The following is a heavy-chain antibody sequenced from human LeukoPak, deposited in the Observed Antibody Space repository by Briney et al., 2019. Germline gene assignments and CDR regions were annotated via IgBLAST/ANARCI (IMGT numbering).Heavy chain of an antibody. CDR3: ARVKSGYAGGFDY. J-gene: IGHJ4*02. Sequence: GRSLRLSCAASGFTFSSYAMHWVRQAPGKGLEWVAVISYDGSNKYYADSVKGRFTISRDNSKNTLYLQMNSLRAEDTAVYYCARVKSGYAGGFDYWGQGTLVTVSS. V-gene: IGHV3-30*04. CDR2: ISYDGSNK. D-gene: IGHD5-12*01. CDR1: GFTFSSYA.